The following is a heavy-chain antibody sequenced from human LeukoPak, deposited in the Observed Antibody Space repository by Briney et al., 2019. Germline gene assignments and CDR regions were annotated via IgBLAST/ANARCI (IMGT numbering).Heavy chain of an antibody. CDR1: GFSFSTYG. D-gene: IGHD2-2*01. J-gene: IGHJ4*02. CDR3: ATDRQDCSSTSCPDY. V-gene: IGHV3-33*03. CDR2: IWYDGSNK. Sequence: GGSLRLSCAASGFSFSTYGMHWVRQAPDKGLEWVAVIWYDGSNKYYGDSVKGRFTISRDNSKNSLYLQMNSLRAEDTAVYYCATDRQDCSSTSCPDYWGQGTLVTVSS.